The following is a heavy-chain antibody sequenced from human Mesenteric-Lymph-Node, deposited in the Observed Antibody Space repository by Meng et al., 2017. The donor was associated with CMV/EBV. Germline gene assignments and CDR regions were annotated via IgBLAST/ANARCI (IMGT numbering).Heavy chain of an antibody. CDR2: ILSGRAT. Sequence: SETLSLTCTVSGGSISSYYWSWIRQPPGKGLEWIGYILSGRATNYNPSLKSRITISIDTSKNYFSLELTSVTAADTAVYYCARVKRVGGFDPWGQGTLVTVSS. J-gene: IGHJ5*02. CDR3: ARVKRVGGFDP. CDR1: GGSISSYY. V-gene: IGHV4-59*01. D-gene: IGHD3-10*01.